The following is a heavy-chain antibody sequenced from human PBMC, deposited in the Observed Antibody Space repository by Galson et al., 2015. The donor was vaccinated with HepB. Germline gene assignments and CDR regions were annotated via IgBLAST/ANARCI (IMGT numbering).Heavy chain of an antibody. Sequence: SGYTFTGYYMHWVRQAPGQGLEWMGWINPNSGGTNYAQKFQGWVTMTRDTSISTAYMELSRLRSDDTAVYYCARDKDSSGWDPWGQGTLVTVSS. D-gene: IGHD6-19*01. J-gene: IGHJ5*02. V-gene: IGHV1-2*04. CDR2: INPNSGGT. CDR1: GYTFTGYY. CDR3: ARDKDSSGWDP.